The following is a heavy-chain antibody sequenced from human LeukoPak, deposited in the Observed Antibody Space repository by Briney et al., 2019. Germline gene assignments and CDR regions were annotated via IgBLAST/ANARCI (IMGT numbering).Heavy chain of an antibody. V-gene: IGHV4-4*02. D-gene: IGHD3-10*01. CDR3: ARARMVRGVPGTSNWFDP. Sequence: SGTLSLTCAVSGGSISSGNWWSWVRQPPGKGLEWIGEIYHSGSTNYSPSLKSRVTMSVDKSKNQFSLKLSSVTAADTAVYYCARARMVRGVPGTSNWFDPWGQGTLVTVSS. CDR1: GGSISSGNW. CDR2: IYHSGST. J-gene: IGHJ5*02.